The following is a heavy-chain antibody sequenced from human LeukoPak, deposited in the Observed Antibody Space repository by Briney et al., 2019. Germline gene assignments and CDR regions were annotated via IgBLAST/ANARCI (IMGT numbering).Heavy chain of an antibody. CDR1: GFTFSSYA. V-gene: IGHV3-23*01. J-gene: IGHJ4*02. D-gene: IGHD3-22*01. Sequence: GGSLRLSCAASGFTFSSYAMSWVRQAPGQGLEWVSGISGSGDNKYYADYVKGRFTISRDKSKNTPYVQVNSLGTEDTAGYYCAKGSYYDSSGSFYFDYWGQGTLVTVSS. CDR2: ISGSGDNK. CDR3: AKGSYYDSSGSFYFDY.